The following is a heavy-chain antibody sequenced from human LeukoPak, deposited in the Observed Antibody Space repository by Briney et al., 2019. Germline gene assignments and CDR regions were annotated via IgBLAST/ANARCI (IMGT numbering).Heavy chain of an antibody. CDR2: IYYSGST. CDR3: ARVWQLNDAFDI. D-gene: IGHD2-21*01. Sequence: SETLSLTCTVSGGSISSSSYYWGWIRQPPGKGLEWIGSIYYSGSTYYNPSLKSRVTISVDTSKNQFSLKLSSVTAADTAVYYCARVWQLNDAFDIWGQGTMVTVSS. V-gene: IGHV4-39*07. CDR1: GGSISSSSYY. J-gene: IGHJ3*02.